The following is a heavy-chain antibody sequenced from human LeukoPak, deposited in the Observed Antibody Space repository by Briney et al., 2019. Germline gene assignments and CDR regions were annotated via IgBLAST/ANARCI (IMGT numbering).Heavy chain of an antibody. CDR2: ISGSGGST. D-gene: IGHD3-22*01. CDR1: GFTVSSNY. J-gene: IGHJ4*02. V-gene: IGHV3-23*01. Sequence: PGGSLRLSCAASGFTVSSNYVSWVRQAPGKGLDWVSAISGSGGSTYYADSVKGRFTISRDNSKNTLYVQMNSLRAEDTAVYYCAKLTAFYYDSSGYFHDYWGQGSLVTVSS. CDR3: AKLTAFYYDSSGYFHDY.